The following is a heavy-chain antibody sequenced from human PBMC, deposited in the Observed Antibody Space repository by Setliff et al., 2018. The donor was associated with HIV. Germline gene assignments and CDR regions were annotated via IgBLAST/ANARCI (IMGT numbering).Heavy chain of an antibody. Sequence: PSETLSLTCTVSNGSISNSAYYWGWIRQPPGKALEWIGSVYYSGSTYYNPSLKSRITISEDTSRNQFSLKLSSVTAADTAVYFCARHGVSWERLRPLLYFDSWGQGTLVTVSS. J-gene: IGHJ4*02. CDR1: NGSISNSAYY. D-gene: IGHD5-12*01. V-gene: IGHV4-39*01. CDR3: ARHGVSWERLRPLLYFDS. CDR2: VYYSGST.